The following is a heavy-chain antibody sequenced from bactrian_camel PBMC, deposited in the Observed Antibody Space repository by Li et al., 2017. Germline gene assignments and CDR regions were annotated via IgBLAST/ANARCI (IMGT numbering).Heavy chain of an antibody. D-gene: IGHD5*01. V-gene: IGHV3S53*01. CDR2: VDRDGRT. J-gene: IGHJ7*01. CDR1: GYNYSSHS. Sequence: VQLVESGGGSVRAGGSLRLSCEVSGYNYSSHSMGWFRQAPGKEREGVASVDRDGRTTYADSVKGRFTISQDSTKNTVYLQMKMLKPEDTAMYYCAADIRRGCLLYYYFGMDLLGKGTQVTVS.